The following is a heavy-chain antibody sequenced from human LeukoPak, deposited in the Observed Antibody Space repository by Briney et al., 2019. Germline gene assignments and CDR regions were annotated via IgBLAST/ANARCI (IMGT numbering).Heavy chain of an antibody. Sequence: SGGSLRLSCAASGFTFSSYAMSWVRQAPGKGLEWVSAISGSGGSTYYADSVKGRFTISRDNSKNTLYLQMNSLRAEDTAVYYCAKSLRYCRGGSCYGGFDYWGQGTLVTVSS. J-gene: IGHJ4*02. CDR3: AKSLRYCRGGSCYGGFDY. CDR1: GFTFSSYA. V-gene: IGHV3-23*01. D-gene: IGHD2-15*01. CDR2: ISGSGGST.